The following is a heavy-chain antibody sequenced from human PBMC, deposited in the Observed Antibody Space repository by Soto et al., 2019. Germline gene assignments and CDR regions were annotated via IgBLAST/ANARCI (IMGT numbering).Heavy chain of an antibody. CDR3: ARYKSNYYYGMDV. J-gene: IGHJ6*02. Sequence: SETLSLTCTVSGGSISSYYWSWIRQPPGKGLEWVGYIYSSGITNYNPSLKSRVTISVDTSKNQFSLKLSSVTAADTAVYYCARYKSNYYYGMDVWGQGTTVTVS. D-gene: IGHD1-20*01. CDR1: GGSISSYY. V-gene: IGHV4-59*01. CDR2: IYSSGIT.